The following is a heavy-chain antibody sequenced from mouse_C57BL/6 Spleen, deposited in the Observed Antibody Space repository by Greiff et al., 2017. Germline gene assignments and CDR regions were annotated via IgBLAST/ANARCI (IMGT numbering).Heavy chain of an antibody. D-gene: IGHD1-1*01. Sequence: EVKLVESGGGLVKPGGSLKLSCAASGFTFSDYGMHWVRQAPEKGLEWVAYISSGSSTIYYADTVKGRFTISRDNAKNTLFLQMTSLRSEDTAMYYCARELGYYGSSPLYYAMDYWGQGTSVTVSS. CDR2: ISSGSSTI. J-gene: IGHJ4*01. V-gene: IGHV5-17*01. CDR1: GFTFSDYG. CDR3: ARELGYYGSSPLYYAMDY.